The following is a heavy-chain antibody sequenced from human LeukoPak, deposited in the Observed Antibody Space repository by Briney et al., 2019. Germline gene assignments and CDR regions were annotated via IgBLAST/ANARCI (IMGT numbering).Heavy chain of an antibody. CDR2: IYTSGST. V-gene: IGHV4-4*07. D-gene: IGHD1-26*01. CDR3: AISSGSYSYGAFDI. Sequence: ETLSLTCTVSGGSISSYYWSWIRQPAGKGLEWIGRIYTSGSTNYNPSLKSRVTMSVDTSKNQFSLKLSSVTAADTAVYYCAISSGSYSYGAFDIWGQGTMVTVSS. J-gene: IGHJ3*02. CDR1: GGSISSYY.